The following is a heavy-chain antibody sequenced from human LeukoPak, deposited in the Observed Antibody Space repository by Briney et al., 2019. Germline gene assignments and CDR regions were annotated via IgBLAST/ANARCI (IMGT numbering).Heavy chain of an antibody. J-gene: IGHJ4*02. CDR3: ARASHTNYFDY. CDR1: EFSFSSYW. CDR2: IKEDGSEK. V-gene: IGHV3-7*01. Sequence: TGGSLRLSCVASEFSFSSYWMSWVRQAPGKGLEWVANIKEDGSEKYYVDSVKGRFTISRDDAKNSLYLQMNSLRAEDTAVYYCARASHTNYFDYWGQGTLVTVSS.